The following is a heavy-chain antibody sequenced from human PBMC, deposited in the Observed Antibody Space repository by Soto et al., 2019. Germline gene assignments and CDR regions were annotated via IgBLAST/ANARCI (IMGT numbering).Heavy chain of an antibody. D-gene: IGHD6-13*01. CDR3: ARSPANMAIAVAGTFDY. J-gene: IGHJ4*02. CDR1: GYTFTTYG. CDR2: ISAYNGDT. V-gene: IGHV1-18*01. Sequence: GASVKVSCKASGYTFTTYGISWVRQAPGQGLEWMGWISAYNGDTNYVQRLQGRVTMTTDTSTNTAYLELRSLRSDDTALYFCARSPANMAIAVAGTFDYWGQGTLVTVSS.